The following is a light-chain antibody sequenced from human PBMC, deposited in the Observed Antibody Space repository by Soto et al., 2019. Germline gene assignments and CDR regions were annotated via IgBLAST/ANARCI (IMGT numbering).Light chain of an antibody. CDR3: QQRSNWPT. Sequence: EFVLTQSPGTLSLSPGERATLSCRASQSISQSLAWYQQKPGQAPRLLIYDASNRATGIPARFSGSGSGTDFTLTISSLESEDFAIYYCQQRSNWPTFGQGTRLEIK. CDR2: DAS. V-gene: IGKV3-11*01. CDR1: QSISQS. J-gene: IGKJ5*01.